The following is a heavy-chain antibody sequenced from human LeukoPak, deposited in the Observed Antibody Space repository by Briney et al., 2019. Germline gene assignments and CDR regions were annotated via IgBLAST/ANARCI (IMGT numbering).Heavy chain of an antibody. V-gene: IGHV3-23*01. D-gene: IGHD3-10*01. J-gene: IGHJ4*02. Sequence: PGRSLRLSCAASGFTFSSYGMHWVRQAPGKGLEWVSGISGSGGSTYYADSVKGRFTISRDNSKNTLYLQMNSLRAEDTAVYYCARDYGSGSYYRYYFDYWGQGTLVTVSS. CDR2: ISGSGGST. CDR1: GFTFSSYG. CDR3: ARDYGSGSYYRYYFDY.